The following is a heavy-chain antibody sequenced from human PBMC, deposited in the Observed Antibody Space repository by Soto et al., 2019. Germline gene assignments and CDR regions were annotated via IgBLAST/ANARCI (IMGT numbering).Heavy chain of an antibody. V-gene: IGHV4-34*01. CDR1: GGSFSGYY. CDR3: VRACIHSLYFFDRRGYIGSYYGMDV. Sequence: PSDTLSLSCAVYGGSFSGYYWSWIRQPPGKGLEWIGEINHSGSTNYNPSLKSRVTISVDTSNNQFSLKLSSVTAAATAVFYCVRACIHSLYFFDRRGYIGSYYGMDVWGQGTTVTVSS. J-gene: IGHJ6*02. D-gene: IGHD3-22*01. CDR2: INHSGST.